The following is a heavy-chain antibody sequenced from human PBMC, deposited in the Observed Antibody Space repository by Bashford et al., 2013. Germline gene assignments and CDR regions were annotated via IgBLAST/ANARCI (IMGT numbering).Heavy chain of an antibody. Sequence: VRQAPGKGLEWVSYISSSSRTIYYADSVKGRFTISRDNAQNSLYLQMNSLRAEDTALYYCARAFRSCAGGSCYSGATDALDLWGQGTMVTVSS. CDR2: ISSSSRTI. V-gene: IGHV3-48*03. CDR3: ARAFRSCAGGSCYSGATDALDL. J-gene: IGHJ3*01. D-gene: IGHD2-15*01.